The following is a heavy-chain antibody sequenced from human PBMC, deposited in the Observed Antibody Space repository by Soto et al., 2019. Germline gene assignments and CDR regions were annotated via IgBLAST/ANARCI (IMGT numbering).Heavy chain of an antibody. V-gene: IGHV1-46*01. Sequence: QVQLVQSGAEVKKPGASVKVSCKASGYTLSSNYMVWVRQAPGQGLEWMGIINTSGGSTDYAQKFQGRLTMTRDTSTNTDYMELSSLRSEDTAVYYCASLEITGYWGQGTQVTVSS. CDR3: ASLEITGY. CDR2: INTSGGST. CDR1: GYTLSSNY. D-gene: IGHD3-16*01. J-gene: IGHJ4*02.